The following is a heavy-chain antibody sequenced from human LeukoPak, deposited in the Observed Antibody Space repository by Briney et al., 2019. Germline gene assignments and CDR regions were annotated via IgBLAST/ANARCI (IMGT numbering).Heavy chain of an antibody. CDR3: ARGRAGGSTTYDMDV. J-gene: IGHJ6*02. CDR2: LYSGGTT. D-gene: IGHD1-26*01. CDR1: GFSVSSKY. Sequence: GGSLRLSCAASGFSVSSKYMTWAGQLPGRGRGGASGLYSGGTTYYADSVKGRFSISRDNSKNTLDLQMNSLRVEDTGLYYCARGRAGGSTTYDMDVWGQGTTVTVS. V-gene: IGHV3-66*01.